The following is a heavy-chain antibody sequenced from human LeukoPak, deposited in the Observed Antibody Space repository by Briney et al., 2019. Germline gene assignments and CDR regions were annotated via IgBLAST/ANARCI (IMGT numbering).Heavy chain of an antibody. CDR1: GFTFSIYA. J-gene: IGHJ4*02. CDR2: ISGGRDNT. CDR3: ARKTDSGGQGDY. D-gene: IGHD3-22*01. Sequence: GGSLRLSCAASGFTFSIYAMSWVRQAPGKGLEWVSAISGGRDNTYYADSVKGRFTISRDTSKNTLYLQMNSLRAEDTAVYYCARKTDSGGQGDYWGPGTLVTVSS. V-gene: IGHV3-23*01.